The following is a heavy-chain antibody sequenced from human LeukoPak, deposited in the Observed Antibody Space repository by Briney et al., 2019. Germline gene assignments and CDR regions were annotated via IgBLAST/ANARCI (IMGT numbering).Heavy chain of an antibody. D-gene: IGHD6-19*01. CDR3: ARDLPSYSSGYYTGTIFDS. CDR1: GFTFSNYW. CDR2: IKLDGSDK. Sequence: GGSLRLSCAASGFTFSNYWMSWDRQAPGKVLEWVANIKLDGSDKYYVDAVKGRFTISRDNTENSLYLQMNNLGAEDTAVYYCARDLPSYSSGYYTGTIFDSWGQGTLVTVSS. J-gene: IGHJ4*02. V-gene: IGHV3-7*01.